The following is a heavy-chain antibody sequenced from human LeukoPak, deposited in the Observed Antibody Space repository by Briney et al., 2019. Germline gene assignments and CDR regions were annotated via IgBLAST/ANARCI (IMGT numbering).Heavy chain of an antibody. V-gene: IGHV4-30-4*01. CDR3: ARAHQVGITDAFDI. CDR1: GGSISSGDYY. CDR2: IYYSGSA. D-gene: IGHD3-16*01. J-gene: IGHJ3*02. Sequence: SETLSLTCTVSGGSISSGDYYWSWIRQPPGKGLEWIGYIYYSGSAYYNPSLKSRVTISVDTSKNQFSLKLSSVTAADTAVYYCARAHQVGITDAFDIWGQGTMVTVSS.